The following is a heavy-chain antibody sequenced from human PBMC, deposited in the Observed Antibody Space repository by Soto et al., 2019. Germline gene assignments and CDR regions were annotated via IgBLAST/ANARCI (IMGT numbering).Heavy chain of an antibody. CDR3: AREGAHYTPLDH. V-gene: IGHV1-3*01. CDR2: INVGNGNT. D-gene: IGHD2-15*01. J-gene: IGHJ4*02. Sequence: SVKVSCKASGYTFTDYAIHWVRQAPGQGLEWMGWINVGNGNTGYSRKFQGRVTNVRDMSASTAYIEVTSLTSEDTAIYYCAREGAHYTPLDHWGQGTLVTVSS. CDR1: GYTFTDYA.